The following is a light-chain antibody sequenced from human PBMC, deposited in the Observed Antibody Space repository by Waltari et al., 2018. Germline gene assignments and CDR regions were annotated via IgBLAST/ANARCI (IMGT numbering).Light chain of an antibody. CDR1: QSVSSY. CDR2: GAS. CDR3: QQYSTSPFT. Sequence: EIVLTQSPGTLSLSPWERATLSCRASQSVSSYLAWYQQKPGQAPRLLIYGASSSATGIPDRFSGSGSGTDFTLTISRLEPEDFAVYYCQQYSTSPFTFGQGTKLEIK. J-gene: IGKJ2*01. V-gene: IGKV3-20*01.